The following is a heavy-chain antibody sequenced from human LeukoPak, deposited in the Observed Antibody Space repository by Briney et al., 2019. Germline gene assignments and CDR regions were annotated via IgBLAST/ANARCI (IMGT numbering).Heavy chain of an antibody. CDR1: GYSISSGYY. CDR2: IYHSGST. D-gene: IGHD3-3*01. V-gene: IGHV4-38-2*01. CDR3: ARQTDYDFWSGVGYFDY. Sequence: KPSETLSLTCAVSGYSISSGYYWGWIRQPPGKGLEWIGSIYHSGSTYYNPSLKSRVTISVDTPKNQFSLKLSSVTAADTAVYYCARQTDYDFWSGVGYFDYWGQGTLVTVSS. J-gene: IGHJ4*02.